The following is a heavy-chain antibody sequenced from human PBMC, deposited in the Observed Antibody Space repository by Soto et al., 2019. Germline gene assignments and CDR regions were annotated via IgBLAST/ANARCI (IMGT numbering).Heavy chain of an antibody. CDR1: GYTFTSYG. CDR3: ARGNDFPGYCSGGSCLCDY. Sequence: QVQLVQSGAEVKKPGASVKVSCKASGYTFTSYGISWVRQAPRQGLEWMGWISAYNGNTNYAQKLQGRVTMTTDTSTSTAYMELRSLRSDDTAVYYCARGNDFPGYCSGGSCLCDYWGQGTLVTVSS. J-gene: IGHJ4*02. D-gene: IGHD2-15*01. CDR2: ISAYNGNT. V-gene: IGHV1-18*01.